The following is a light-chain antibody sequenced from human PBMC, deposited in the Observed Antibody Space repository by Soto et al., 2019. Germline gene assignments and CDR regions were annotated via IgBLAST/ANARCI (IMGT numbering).Light chain of an antibody. CDR2: GAS. J-gene: IGKJ5*01. CDR1: QSLSSSF. CDR3: QQYGNPRIT. Sequence: DIVLTQSPGIVSLSPGERATLSCRASQSLSSSFLAWYQQKRGQAPRLLIYGASSRATGIPDRFSGSGSETDFTLTISRLEPEDFALYFCQQYGNPRITFGQGTRLE. V-gene: IGKV3-20*01.